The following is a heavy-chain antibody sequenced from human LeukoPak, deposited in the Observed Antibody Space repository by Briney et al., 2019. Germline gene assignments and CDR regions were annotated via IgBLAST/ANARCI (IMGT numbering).Heavy chain of an antibody. CDR1: GYSCTSYW. D-gene: IGHD2-15*01. Sequence: GESLKISGKCSGYSCTSYWIGWLRQMPGKGLEWMGINYPGDSDTRYSPSFQGHVTISADKSISTAYLQWGGLKASATAMYYCARQREWGGGFDAFDIWGQGTMVTVSS. J-gene: IGHJ3*02. V-gene: IGHV5-51*01. CDR3: ARQREWGGGFDAFDI. CDR2: NYPGDSDT.